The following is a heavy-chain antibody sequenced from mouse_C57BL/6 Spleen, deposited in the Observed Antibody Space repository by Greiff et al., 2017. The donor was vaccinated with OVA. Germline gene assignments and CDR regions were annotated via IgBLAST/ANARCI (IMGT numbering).Heavy chain of an antibody. CDR3: ARRGAYDYDGTAWFAY. Sequence: QVQLQQSGAELMKPGASVKLSCKATGYTFTGYWIEWVKQRPGHGLEWIGEILPGSGSTNYNEKFKGKATFTADTSSNTAYMQLSSLTTEDSAIYYCARRGAYDYDGTAWFAYWGQGTLVTVSA. J-gene: IGHJ3*01. V-gene: IGHV1-9*01. CDR1: GYTFTGYW. CDR2: ILPGSGST. D-gene: IGHD2-4*01.